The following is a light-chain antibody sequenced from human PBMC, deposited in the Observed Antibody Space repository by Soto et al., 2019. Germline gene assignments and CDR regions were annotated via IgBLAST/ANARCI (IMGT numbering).Light chain of an antibody. J-gene: IGLJ2*01. V-gene: IGLV1-40*01. CDR2: GNS. CDR3: QSYASSLSGWV. Sequence: QSVLTQPPSVSGAPGQRFTISCTGSSSNIGAANDVHWYQQLPGTAPQLLIYGNSNRPSGVPDRFSGSKSGTSASLATTGLQAEDEADDSCQSYASSLSGWVFGGGTKLTGL. CDR1: SSNIGAAND.